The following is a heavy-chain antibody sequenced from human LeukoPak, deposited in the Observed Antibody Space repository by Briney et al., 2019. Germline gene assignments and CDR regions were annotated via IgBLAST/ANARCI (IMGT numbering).Heavy chain of an antibody. V-gene: IGHV3-23*01. J-gene: IGHJ3*02. D-gene: IGHD2-21*01. Sequence: GGSLRLSCGASGFTFSSYAMSWVREAPERALEWGSSISGRIDTSYYADSVKPRFTISRDNSKNALYLQMNTVRAEDTAIYYCEKDHSMTYDGFHIWGQGTMVTVSS. CDR2: ISGRIDTS. CDR1: GFTFSSYA. CDR3: EKDHSMTYDGFHI.